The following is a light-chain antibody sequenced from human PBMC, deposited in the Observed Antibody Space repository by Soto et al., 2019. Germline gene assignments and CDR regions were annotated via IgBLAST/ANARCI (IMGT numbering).Light chain of an antibody. CDR3: QQYYSTPRT. Sequence: DIVMTQSPDSLAVSLGERATINCKSSQSVLYSSNNKNYLAWYQLKPGQPPKLLIYWASTRESGVPDRFSGSGSGTDFPLTISSLQAEDVAFYYCQQYYSTPRTFGQGTKLEIK. CDR2: WAS. J-gene: IGKJ2*01. CDR1: QSVLYSSNNKNY. V-gene: IGKV4-1*01.